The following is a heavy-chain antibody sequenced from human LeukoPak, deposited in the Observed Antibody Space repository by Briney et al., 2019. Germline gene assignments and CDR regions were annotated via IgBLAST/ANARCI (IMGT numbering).Heavy chain of an antibody. D-gene: IGHD5-18*01. CDR2: ISGSGGST. Sequence: GGSLRLSCAASGFTFSSYAMSWVRQAPGKGLEWVSAISGSGGSTYYADSVKGRFTISRDNSKNTLYLQMNSLRAEGTAVYYCAYSYGNKGAFDIWGQGTMVTVSS. V-gene: IGHV3-23*01. CDR1: GFTFSSYA. J-gene: IGHJ3*02. CDR3: AYSYGNKGAFDI.